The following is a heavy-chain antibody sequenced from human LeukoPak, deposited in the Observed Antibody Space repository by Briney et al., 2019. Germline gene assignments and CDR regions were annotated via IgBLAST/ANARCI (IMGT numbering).Heavy chain of an antibody. D-gene: IGHD2-2*01. CDR3: AREYCSSTSCYPGDAFDI. CDR2: ISYDGSNK. J-gene: IGHJ3*02. V-gene: IGHV3-30-3*01. Sequence: QPGGSLRLSCAASGFTFRTYAMTWVRQAPGKGLEWVAVISYDGSNKYYADSVKGRFTISRDNSKNTLYLQMNGLRAEDTAVYYCAREYCSSTSCYPGDAFDIWGQGTMVTVSS. CDR1: GFTFRTYA.